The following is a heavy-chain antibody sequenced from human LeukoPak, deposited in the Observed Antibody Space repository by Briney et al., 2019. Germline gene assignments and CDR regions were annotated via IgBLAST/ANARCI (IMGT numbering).Heavy chain of an antibody. J-gene: IGHJ4*02. D-gene: IGHD2-21*01. V-gene: IGHV1-18*01. Sequence: ASVKVSCKASGYTCTSYGISWVRQAPGQGLEWMGWISAYNGNTNYAQKLQGRVTMTTDTSTSTAYMELRSLRSDDTAVYYCARDLFVHPRRLGGYWGQGTLVTVSS. CDR1: GYTCTSYG. CDR3: ARDLFVHPRRLGGY. CDR2: ISAYNGNT.